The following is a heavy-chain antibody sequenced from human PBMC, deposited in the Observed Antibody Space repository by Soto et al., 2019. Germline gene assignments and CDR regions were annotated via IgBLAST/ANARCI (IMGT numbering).Heavy chain of an antibody. J-gene: IGHJ4*02. Sequence: GGSLRLSCAASGFTVSSYAMSWVRQAPGKGLEWVSAISGSGGSTYYADSVKGRFTISRDNSKNTLYLQMNSLRAEDTAVYYCAKAPLYYYGSGVLGYYFDYWGQGTLVTVSS. CDR2: ISGSGGST. CDR1: GFTVSSYA. D-gene: IGHD3-10*01. V-gene: IGHV3-23*01. CDR3: AKAPLYYYGSGVLGYYFDY.